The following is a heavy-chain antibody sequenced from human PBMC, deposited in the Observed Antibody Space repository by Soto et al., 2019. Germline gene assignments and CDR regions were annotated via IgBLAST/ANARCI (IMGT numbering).Heavy chain of an antibody. CDR2: VHISGHS. J-gene: IGHJ5*01. D-gene: IGHD1-1*01. CDR1: GGSVRAPDW. CDR3: ARVRQGCSANNCYFDP. Sequence: LSLTCTLTGGSVRAPDWWNWVRQSPDKGLEWIAEVHISGHSNYNPSLRSRVSVSIDSSKNQFYLNLNSVTAADTAIYYCARVRQGCSANNCYFDPWGQGTQVTVSS. V-gene: IGHV4-4*02.